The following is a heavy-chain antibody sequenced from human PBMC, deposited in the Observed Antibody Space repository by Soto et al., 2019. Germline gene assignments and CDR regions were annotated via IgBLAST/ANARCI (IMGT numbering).Heavy chain of an antibody. D-gene: IGHD6-6*01. CDR2: INHSGST. J-gene: IGHJ4*02. Sequence: QVQLQQWGAGLLKPSETLSLTCAVYGGSLSGYYWSWIRQPPGKGLEWIGEINHSGSTNYNPSLKSRVTISVDTSKNQFSLKLSSVTAADTAVYYCARGMYSSSSVDYWGQGTLVTVSS. V-gene: IGHV4-34*01. CDR3: ARGMYSSSSVDY. CDR1: GGSLSGYY.